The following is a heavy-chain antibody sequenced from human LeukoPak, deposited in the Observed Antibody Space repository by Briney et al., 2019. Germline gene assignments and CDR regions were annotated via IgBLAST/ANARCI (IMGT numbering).Heavy chain of an antibody. CDR1: GYTFTGYY. Sequence: GASVKVSCKASGYTFTGYYIHWVRQAPGQGREWMGVINPSGGSTTYARKFQGRISMTRDTSTSTVYMELRSLRSEHTAVYYCAREGAAAGSNFDYWGQGTWVTVSS. V-gene: IGHV1-46*01. D-gene: IGHD6-13*01. J-gene: IGHJ4*02. CDR2: INPSGGST. CDR3: AREGAAAGSNFDY.